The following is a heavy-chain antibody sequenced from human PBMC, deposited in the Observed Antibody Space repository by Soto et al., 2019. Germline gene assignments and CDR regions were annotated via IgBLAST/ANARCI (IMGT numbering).Heavy chain of an antibody. CDR3: ARGPYSSSGAWFDP. D-gene: IGHD6-6*01. J-gene: IGHJ5*02. CDR2: IYYSGST. CDR1: GGSISSGGYY. Sequence: QVQLQESGPGLVKPSQTLSLTCTVSGGSISSGGYYWSWIRQHPGKGLEWIGYIYYSGSTYYNPSLKGRVTISVDTSKNQFSLKLSSVTAADTAVYYCARGPYSSSGAWFDPWGQGTLVTVSS. V-gene: IGHV4-31*03.